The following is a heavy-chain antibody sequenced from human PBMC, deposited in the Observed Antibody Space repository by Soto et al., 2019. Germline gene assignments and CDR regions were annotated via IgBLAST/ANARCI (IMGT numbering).Heavy chain of an antibody. CDR2: IYWSGNT. CDR3: ARGASEYGDAFDI. D-gene: IGHD4-17*01. CDR1: GYSTSRGGYY. J-gene: IGHJ3*02. V-gene: IGHV4-31*03. Sequence: VRLKESGPGLVKPSQTLSLTCRDSGYSTSRGGYYWSWIRQHPGKGLEWIGYIYWSGNTYFNSSLKSRVSISLGTSSNQFSLNLSSVADADTAVYYCARGASEYGDAFDIWGQGQTVNVSA.